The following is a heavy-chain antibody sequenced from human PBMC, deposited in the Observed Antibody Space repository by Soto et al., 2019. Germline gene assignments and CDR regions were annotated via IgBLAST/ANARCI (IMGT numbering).Heavy chain of an antibody. V-gene: IGHV3-30-3*01. CDR3: ARVRDSSGYYAFDI. D-gene: IGHD3-22*01. Sequence: VGSLRLSCAASGFTFSSYAMHWVRQAPGKGLEWVAVISYDGGNKYYADSVKGRFTVSRDNSKNTVYLQMNSLRAEDTAVHYCARVRDSSGYYAFDIWGQGTMVTVSS. CDR1: GFTFSSYA. J-gene: IGHJ3*02. CDR2: ISYDGGNK.